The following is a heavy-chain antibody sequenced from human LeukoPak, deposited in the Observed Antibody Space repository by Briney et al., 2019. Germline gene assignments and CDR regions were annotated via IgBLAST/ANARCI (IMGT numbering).Heavy chain of an antibody. Sequence: SVKVSCKASGGTFSSYATSWVRQAPGQGLEWMGGIIPIFGTANYAQKFQGRVTITTDESTSTAYMELSSLRSEDTAVYYCAQRVGSTQYNWFGPWGQGTLVTVSS. CDR3: AQRVGSTQYNWFGP. D-gene: IGHD1-1*01. V-gene: IGHV1-69*05. CDR2: IIPIFGTA. J-gene: IGHJ5*02. CDR1: GGTFSSYA.